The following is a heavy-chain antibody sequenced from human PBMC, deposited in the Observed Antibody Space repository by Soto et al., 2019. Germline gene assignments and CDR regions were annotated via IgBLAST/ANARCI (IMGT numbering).Heavy chain of an antibody. D-gene: IGHD3-3*01. CDR1: GFAFSDAS. Sequence: GGSLRLSCAASGFAFSDASMSWVRQAPGKGLEWVGRIKTKSSGGTTDYAAPVKGRFTISRDDSKNTVYLQMDSLKAEDTAVYSCSPVASGHYGYDFWGQGTLVTVSS. CDR3: SPVASGHYGYDF. V-gene: IGHV3-15*01. CDR2: IKTKSSGGTT. J-gene: IGHJ4*02.